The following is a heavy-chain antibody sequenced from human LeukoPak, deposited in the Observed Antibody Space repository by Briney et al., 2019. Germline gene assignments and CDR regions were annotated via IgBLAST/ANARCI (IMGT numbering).Heavy chain of an antibody. CDR1: GFTFGDYA. D-gene: IGHD1-26*01. CDR3: TRWDLGTP. J-gene: IGHJ5*02. CDR2: IRSKAYGGTT. V-gene: IGHV3-49*04. Sequence: PGGSLRLSCTASGFTFGDYAMSWVRQAAGKGLEWVGFIRSKAYGGTTEYAASVQGKFTISRDDSKSIAYLQMNSLKTEDTAVYYCTRWDLGTPWGQGTLVTVSS.